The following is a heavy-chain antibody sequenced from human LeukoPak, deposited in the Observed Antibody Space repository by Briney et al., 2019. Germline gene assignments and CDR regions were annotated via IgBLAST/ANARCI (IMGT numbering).Heavy chain of an antibody. CDR2: MNPNSGNT. J-gene: IGHJ6*03. V-gene: IGHV1-8*01. CDR3: ARARSGYGPIYYYYMDV. Sequence: GASVKVSCKASGYTFTSYDINWVRQATGQGLEWMGWMNPNSGNTGYAPKFQGRVTMTRNTSISTAYMELSSLRSEDTAVYYCARARSGYGPIYYYYMDVWGKGTTVTVSS. CDR1: GYTFTSYD. D-gene: IGHD5-12*01.